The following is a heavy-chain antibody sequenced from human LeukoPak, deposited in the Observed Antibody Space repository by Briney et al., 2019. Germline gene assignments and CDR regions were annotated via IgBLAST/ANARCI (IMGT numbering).Heavy chain of an antibody. CDR1: GGTFSSYA. V-gene: IGHV1-69*05. D-gene: IGHD2-21*01. J-gene: IGHJ4*02. Sequence: ASVKVSCKASGGTFSSYAISWVRQAPGQGLEWMGGIIPIFGTANYAQKFQGRVTITTDESTSTAYMELSSLRSEDTAVYYCARGVVEWITGLPRYYFDYWGQGTLVTVSS. CDR2: IIPIFGTA. CDR3: ARGVVEWITGLPRYYFDY.